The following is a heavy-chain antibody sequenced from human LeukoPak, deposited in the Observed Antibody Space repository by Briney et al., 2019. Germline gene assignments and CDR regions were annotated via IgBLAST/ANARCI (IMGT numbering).Heavy chain of an antibody. CDR2: FSGSGGST. V-gene: IGHV3-23*01. Sequence: GGSLRLSCAASGFTFSSYAMSWVRQAPGKGLECISGFSGSGGSTYYADSVKGRFTISRDNSKNTLYLQMNSLRAEDTAVYYCAKDYAKGVLAGGGFDYWGQGTLVTVSS. D-gene: IGHD1-26*01. J-gene: IGHJ4*02. CDR1: GFTFSSYA. CDR3: AKDYAKGVLAGGGFDY.